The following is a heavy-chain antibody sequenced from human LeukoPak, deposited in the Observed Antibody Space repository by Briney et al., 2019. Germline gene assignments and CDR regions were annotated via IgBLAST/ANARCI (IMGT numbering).Heavy chain of an antibody. D-gene: IGHD6-13*01. J-gene: IGHJ4*02. CDR3: ARVAPNKKIAAKIFDY. CDR1: GFTFSSYW. Sequence: GGSLRLSCAASGFTFSSYWMSWVRQAPGKGLEWVANIEQDGSEKYYVDSVKGRFTISRDNAKNSLYLQMNSLRAEDTAVYYCARVAPNKKIAAKIFDYWGQGTLVTVSS. CDR2: IEQDGSEK. V-gene: IGHV3-7*01.